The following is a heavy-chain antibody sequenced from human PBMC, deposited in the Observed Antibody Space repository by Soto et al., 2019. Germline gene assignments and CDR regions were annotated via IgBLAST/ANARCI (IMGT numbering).Heavy chain of an antibody. J-gene: IGHJ5*02. V-gene: IGHV3-23*01. D-gene: IGHD1-26*01. CDR2: ISGGGTTT. CDR1: GFTFNDYG. CDR3: AKSILRGNHCFDP. Sequence: GGSLRLSCAASGFTFNDYGMNWVRQAPGKGLEWVSVISGGGTTTFYADSVKVRFTISRDNSKNTLYLQMHSLRAEDTAVYYCAKSILRGNHCFDPWGQGTLVTVSS.